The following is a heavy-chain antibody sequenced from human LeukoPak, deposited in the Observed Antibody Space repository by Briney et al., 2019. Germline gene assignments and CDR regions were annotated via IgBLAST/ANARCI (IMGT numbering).Heavy chain of an antibody. D-gene: IGHD1-26*01. CDR3: AREKEVMREHKINTLDY. CDR1: GFTFSGYS. Sequence: NPGGSLRLSCAASGFTFSGYSMNWVRQAPGKGLEWVSSISSSSSYIYYADSVEGRFTISRDNAKNSLYLQMNSLRAEDTAVYFCAREKEVMREHKINTLDYWGQGTLVTVSS. V-gene: IGHV3-21*01. CDR2: ISSSSSYI. J-gene: IGHJ4*02.